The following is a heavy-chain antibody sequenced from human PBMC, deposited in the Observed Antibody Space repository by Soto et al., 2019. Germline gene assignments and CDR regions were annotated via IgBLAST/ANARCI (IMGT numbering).Heavy chain of an antibody. V-gene: IGHV3-23*01. D-gene: IGHD6-13*01. CDR2: ISGSGDTA. Sequence: EVQVLESGGGLVQPGGSLRLSCVISRLTFSNYALNWVRQAPGKGLEWVSSISGSGDTAYYADSVKGRFTISRDNSKNTRYLQMNGLSVEDTAVYYCAKADYSYSWAPGDYWGQGTLVTVSS. CDR3: AKADYSYSWAPGDY. CDR1: RLTFSNYA. J-gene: IGHJ4*02.